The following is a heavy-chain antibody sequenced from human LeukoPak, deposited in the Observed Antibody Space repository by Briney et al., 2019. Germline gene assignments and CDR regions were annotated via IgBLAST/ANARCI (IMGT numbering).Heavy chain of an antibody. V-gene: IGHV3-7*01. CDR2: IKQDGNEK. Sequence: GGSLRLSCAASGFTFSIYWMSWVRQAPGKGLEWVANIKQDGNEKYYVDSVKGRFTISIDNAKNSLFLKMNSLRAEDTAVYYCARDYKGVRGVKGGPIDYWGQGTLVTVSS. J-gene: IGHJ4*02. CDR3: ARDYKGVRGVKGGPIDY. CDR1: GFTFSIYW. D-gene: IGHD3-10*01.